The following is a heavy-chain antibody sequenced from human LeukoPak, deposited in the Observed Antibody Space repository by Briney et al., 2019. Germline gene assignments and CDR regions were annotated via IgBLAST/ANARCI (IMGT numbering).Heavy chain of an antibody. D-gene: IGHD5-12*01. V-gene: IGHV1-8*01. J-gene: IGHJ4*02. Sequence: ASVKVSCKASGYTLTSYDINWVRQATGQGLEWMGWMNPNSGNTGYAQKFQGRVTMTRNTSISTAYMELSSLRSEDTAVYYCARGLSKRWLQALNDYWGQGTLVTVSS. CDR1: GYTLTSYD. CDR3: ARGLSKRWLQALNDY. CDR2: MNPNSGNT.